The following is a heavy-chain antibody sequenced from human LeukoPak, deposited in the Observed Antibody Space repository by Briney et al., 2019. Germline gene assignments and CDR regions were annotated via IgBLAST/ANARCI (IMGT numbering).Heavy chain of an antibody. CDR3: ARRGRDGYNQYHLDY. J-gene: IGHJ4*02. CDR1: GYGFSTYW. CDR2: IYPGDSDT. Sequence: GXSLKISCKGSGYGFSTYWIGWVRQMPGKGLEWMGIIYPGDSDTTYSPSFQGQVTMSADKSISTAYLQWSSLKASDTAIYYCARRGRDGYNQYHLDYWGQGTLVTVSS. V-gene: IGHV5-51*01. D-gene: IGHD5-24*01.